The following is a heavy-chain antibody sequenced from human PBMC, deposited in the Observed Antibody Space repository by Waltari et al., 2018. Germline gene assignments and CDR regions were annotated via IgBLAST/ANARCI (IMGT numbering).Heavy chain of an antibody. V-gene: IGHV3-23*01. CDR1: GFTFSSYA. CDR2: ISGSGGST. Sequence: EVQLLESGGGLVQPGGSLRLSCAASGFTFSSYAMSWVRQAPGKGLEWFSAISGSGGSTYYADSVKGRFTISRDNSKNTLYLQMNSLRAEDTAVYYCAKDADYDFWSGYSYYYYYGMDVWGQGTTVTVSS. D-gene: IGHD3-3*01. J-gene: IGHJ6*02. CDR3: AKDADYDFWSGYSYYYYYGMDV.